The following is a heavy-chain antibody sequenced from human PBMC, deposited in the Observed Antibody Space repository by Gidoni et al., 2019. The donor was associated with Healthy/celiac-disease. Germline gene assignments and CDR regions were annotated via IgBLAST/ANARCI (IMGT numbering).Heavy chain of an antibody. CDR3: ARGRDCSGGSCYSDYYYGMDV. D-gene: IGHD2-15*01. CDR1: GFTFSDYY. J-gene: IGHJ6*02. Sequence: QVQLVESGGGLVKPGGSLRLSCAASGFTFSDYYVSWIRQAPGKVLECVSYISRSSSYTNYADSVKGRFPISRDNAKNSLYLQMNSLRAEDTAEYYCARGRDCSGGSCYSDYYYGMDVWGQGTTVTVSS. V-gene: IGHV3-11*06. CDR2: ISRSSSYT.